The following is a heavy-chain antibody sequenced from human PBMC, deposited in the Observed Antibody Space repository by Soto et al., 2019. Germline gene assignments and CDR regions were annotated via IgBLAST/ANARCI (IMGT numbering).Heavy chain of an antibody. D-gene: IGHD3-22*01. Sequence: QITLKESGPTLVKPTQALTLTCTFSGFSLSTSGVGVGWIRQPPGKALEWLALIYWDDDKRYSPSLKSRLTNTKHTSKNQVVLTMTNMDPVDTATYYCAHRLRDSSGYHFDYWGQGTLVTVSS. J-gene: IGHJ4*02. CDR1: GFSLSTSGVG. CDR2: IYWDDDK. CDR3: AHRLRDSSGYHFDY. V-gene: IGHV2-5*02.